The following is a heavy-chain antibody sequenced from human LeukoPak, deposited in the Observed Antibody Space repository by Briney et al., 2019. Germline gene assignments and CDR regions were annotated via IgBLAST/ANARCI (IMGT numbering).Heavy chain of an antibody. Sequence: GGSLRLSCAASGFTFNTYTMNWVRQAPGEGLEWVSYISGSSGIIDYADPVRGRFTISRDNAKNSLYLQMNSLRGEDTAVYYCARGSTYYGSSGQVPFDYWGQRTLVTVSS. V-gene: IGHV3-48*01. CDR2: ISGSSGII. CDR1: GFTFNTYT. D-gene: IGHD3-22*01. CDR3: ARGSTYYGSSGQVPFDY. J-gene: IGHJ4*02.